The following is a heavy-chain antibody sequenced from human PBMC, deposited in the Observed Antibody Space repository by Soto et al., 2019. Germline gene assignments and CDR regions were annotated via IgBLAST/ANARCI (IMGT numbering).Heavy chain of an antibody. D-gene: IGHD3-22*01. CDR3: ARDWGSSYYDSSGYYHPYYYYGMDV. J-gene: IGHJ6*02. V-gene: IGHV1-18*01. CDR2: ISAYNGNT. CDR1: GYTFTSYG. Sequence: AASVKVSCKASGYTFTSYGISWVRQAPGQGLEWMGWISAYNGNTNYAQKLQGRVTMTTDTSTSTAYMELRSLRSDDTAVYYCARDWGSSYYDSSGYYHPYYYYGMDVWGQGTTVTVSS.